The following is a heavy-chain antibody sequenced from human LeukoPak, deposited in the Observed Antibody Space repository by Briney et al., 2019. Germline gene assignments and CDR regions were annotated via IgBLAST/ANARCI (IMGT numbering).Heavy chain of an antibody. D-gene: IGHD3-22*01. Sequence: ASVKVSCKASGYTFTSYDINWVRQAPGQGLEWMGIINPSGGSTSYAQKFQGRVTMTRDTSTSTVYMELSSLRSEDTAVYYCARADYYDSSGYYAFDAFDIWGQGTMVTVSS. J-gene: IGHJ3*02. CDR1: GYTFTSYD. CDR3: ARADYYDSSGYYAFDAFDI. CDR2: INPSGGST. V-gene: IGHV1-46*01.